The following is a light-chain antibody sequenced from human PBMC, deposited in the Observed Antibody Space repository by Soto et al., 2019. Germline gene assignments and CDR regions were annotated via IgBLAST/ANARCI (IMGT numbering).Light chain of an antibody. Sequence: EIVLTQSPGTLSLSPGERATLSCRASQSVSSSYLAWYQQKPGQAPRLLIYGASSRATGIPDRFSGSGSGTDFTLPISRLEPEDCAVYYCHQYGGSPRTLGQGTKVEIK. CDR2: GAS. CDR1: QSVSSSY. V-gene: IGKV3-20*01. J-gene: IGKJ1*01. CDR3: HQYGGSPRT.